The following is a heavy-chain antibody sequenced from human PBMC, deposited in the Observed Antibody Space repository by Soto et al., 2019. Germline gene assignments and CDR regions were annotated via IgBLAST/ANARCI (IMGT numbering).Heavy chain of an antibody. CDR3: AREHYGDYVRWFDP. V-gene: IGHV1-69*13. Sequence: SVKVSCKASGGTFSSYAISWVRQAPGQGLEWMGGIIPIFGTANYAQKFQGRVTITADESTSTAYMELSSLRSEDTAVYYCAREHYGDYVRWFDPWGQGTLVTVSS. D-gene: IGHD4-17*01. CDR2: IIPIFGTA. CDR1: GGTFSSYA. J-gene: IGHJ5*02.